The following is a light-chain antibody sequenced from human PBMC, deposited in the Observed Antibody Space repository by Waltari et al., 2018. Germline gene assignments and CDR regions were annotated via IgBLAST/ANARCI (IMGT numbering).Light chain of an antibody. CDR2: ATS. J-gene: IGKJ4*01. Sequence: DIQMPQAPPAVSAPVGDTVNITCRASQDIRNWLAWFQQKPGKAPKVLIYATSNLQSGVPSRFSGSGSGTHFTLTIRGLQPEDFATYYCQQAKSFPLTFGGGTKVQIK. CDR3: QQAKSFPLT. V-gene: IGKV1D-12*01. CDR1: QDIRNW.